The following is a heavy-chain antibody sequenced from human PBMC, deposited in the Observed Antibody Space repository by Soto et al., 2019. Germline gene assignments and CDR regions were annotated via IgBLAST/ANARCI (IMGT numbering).Heavy chain of an antibody. J-gene: IGHJ4*02. D-gene: IGHD2-15*01. CDR3: ARANRVILYALDY. V-gene: IGHV3-11*01. Sequence: QVQLVESGGGLVKPGGSLRLSCAASEFTFSDYYMSWIRQAPGKGLEWVSYISSTGTTIYYADSVKGRFTISRDNAKNSLYLQMNSLRVEDTAVYYCARANRVILYALDYWGQGTLVTVSS. CDR2: ISSTGTTI. CDR1: EFTFSDYY.